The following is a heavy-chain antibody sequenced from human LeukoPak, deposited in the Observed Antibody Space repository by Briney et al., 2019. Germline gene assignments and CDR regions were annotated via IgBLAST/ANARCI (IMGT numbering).Heavy chain of an antibody. CDR2: IDPEDSYT. Sequence: GESLKISRKASGYSFADFWISWVRQMPGRGLEWMGRIDPEDSYTNYNPSFEGHVTISADKSINTAYLQLRGLKASDTAMYYCARGGYSSDWYYYFDPWGQGTLVTVSS. J-gene: IGHJ5*02. CDR1: GYSFADFW. D-gene: IGHD2-15*01. CDR3: ARGGYSSDWYYYFDP. V-gene: IGHV5-10-1*01.